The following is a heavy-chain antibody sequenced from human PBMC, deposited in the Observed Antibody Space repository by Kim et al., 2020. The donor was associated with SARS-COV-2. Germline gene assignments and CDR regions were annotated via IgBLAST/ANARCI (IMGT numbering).Heavy chain of an antibody. CDR1: GYTFTSYA. D-gene: IGHD3-22*01. CDR2: INAGNGNT. V-gene: IGHV1-3*01. Sequence: ASVKVSCKASGYTFTSYAMHWVRQAPGQRLEWMGWINAGNGNTKYSQKFQGRVNITRDTSASTAYMELSSLRSEDTAVYYCARDSSGYYYGGVCDYWGQGTLVTVSS. CDR3: ARDSSGYYYGGVCDY. J-gene: IGHJ4*02.